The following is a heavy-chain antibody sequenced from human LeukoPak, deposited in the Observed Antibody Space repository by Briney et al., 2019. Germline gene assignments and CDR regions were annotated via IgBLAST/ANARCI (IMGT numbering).Heavy chain of an antibody. CDR1: GYSFTSYW. Sequence: GESLKIFCKGSGYSFTSYWIGWVRQMPGKGLEWMGIIYPGDSDTRYSPSFQGQVTISADKSISTAYLQWSSLKASDTAMYYCARRERGYDYNSDYFDYWGQGTLVTVSS. CDR2: IYPGDSDT. J-gene: IGHJ4*02. CDR3: ARRERGYDYNSDYFDY. D-gene: IGHD5-12*01. V-gene: IGHV5-51*01.